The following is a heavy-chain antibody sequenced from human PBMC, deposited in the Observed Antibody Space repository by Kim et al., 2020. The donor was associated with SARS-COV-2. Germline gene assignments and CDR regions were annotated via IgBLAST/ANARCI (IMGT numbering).Heavy chain of an antibody. D-gene: IGHD6-19*01. J-gene: IGHJ4*02. Sequence: GGSLRLSCAASGFTFSSYAMHWVRQAPGKGLEWVAVISYDGSNKYYADSVKGRFTISRDNSKNTLYLQMNSLRAEDTAVYYCALQGGYSSGWYGFGYWGQGTLVTVSS. CDR1: GFTFSSYA. V-gene: IGHV3-30-3*01. CDR3: ALQGGYSSGWYGFGY. CDR2: ISYDGSNK.